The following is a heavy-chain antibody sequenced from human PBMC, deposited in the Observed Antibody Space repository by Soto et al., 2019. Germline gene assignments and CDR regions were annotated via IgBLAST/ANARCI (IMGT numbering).Heavy chain of an antibody. J-gene: IGHJ4*02. V-gene: IGHV3-21*01. CDR3: AIDPPPSDTYYVILTGAPH. CDR2: ISSSSSYI. D-gene: IGHD3-9*01. Sequence: PGGSLRLSCAASGFTFSSYSMNWVRQAPGKGLEWVSSISSSSSYIYYADSVKGRFTISRDNAKNSLYLQMNSLRAEDTAVYYCAIDPPPSDTYYVILTGAPHWGQGTLVTVSS. CDR1: GFTFSSYS.